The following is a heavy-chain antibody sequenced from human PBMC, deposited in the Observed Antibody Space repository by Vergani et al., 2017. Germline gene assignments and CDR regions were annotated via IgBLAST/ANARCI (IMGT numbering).Heavy chain of an antibody. J-gene: IGHJ3*02. V-gene: IGHV3-23*01. Sequence: EVQLLESGGGLVQPGGSLRLSCAASGFTFSSYAMSWVRQAPGKGLEWVSAISGSGGSTYYADSVKGRFTISRDNSKNTLYLQMNSLRAEDTAVYYCAKGYSHDRSGWGAFDIWGQGTMVTVSS. CDR1: GFTFSSYA. CDR2: ISGSGGST. D-gene: IGHD3-22*01. CDR3: AKGYSHDRSGWGAFDI.